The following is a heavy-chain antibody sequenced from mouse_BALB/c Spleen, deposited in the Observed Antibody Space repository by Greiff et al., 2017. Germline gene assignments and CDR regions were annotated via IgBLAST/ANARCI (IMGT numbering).Heavy chain of an antibody. D-gene: IGHD1-1*01. Sequence: EVQLVESGGGLVKPGGSLKLSCAASGFTFSSYAMSWVRQSPEKRLEWVAEISSGGSYTYYPDTVTGRFTISRDNAKNTLYLEMSSLRSEDTAMYYCARDGTTVYFDYWGQGTTLTVSS. CDR1: GFTFSSYA. V-gene: IGHV5-9-4*01. J-gene: IGHJ2*01. CDR3: ARDGTTVYFDY. CDR2: ISSGGSYT.